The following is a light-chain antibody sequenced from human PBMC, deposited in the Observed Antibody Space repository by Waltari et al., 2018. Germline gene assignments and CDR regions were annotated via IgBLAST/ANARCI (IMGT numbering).Light chain of an antibody. CDR2: DIS. CDR1: QSLSTN. J-gene: IGKJ1*01. CDR3: QQYHKWPPT. V-gene: IGKV3-15*01. Sequence: EIVMTQSPATLSVSPGERATLSCRASQSLSTNLAWYQQRPGQAPRLLIYDISTRAPGIPAKFSGSGSGTDFSLIISSLQSEDFAVYYCQQYHKWPPTFGQGTKVDIK.